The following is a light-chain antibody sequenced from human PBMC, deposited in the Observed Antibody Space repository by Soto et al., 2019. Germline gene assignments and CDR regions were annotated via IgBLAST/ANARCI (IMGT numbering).Light chain of an antibody. J-gene: IGLJ1*01. CDR2: EVS. V-gene: IGLV2-14*01. CDR3: SSYTSSSIDYV. CDR1: SSDVGGYNY. Sequence: QSALTQPASVSGSPGQSITISCTGTSSDVGGYNYVSWYQQHPGKAPKLMIYEVSNRPSGVSNRFSGSKSGNTASLTISWLQDADEADYYCSSYTSSSIDYVFGTGTKVTVL.